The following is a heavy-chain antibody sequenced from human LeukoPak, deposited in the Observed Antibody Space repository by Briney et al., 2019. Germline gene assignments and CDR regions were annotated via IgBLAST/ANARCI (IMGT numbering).Heavy chain of an antibody. Sequence: PGGSLRLSCAASGFTFSSYSMNWVRQAPGKGLEWVSYISSSSTIYYADSVKGRFTISRDNAKNSLYLQMNSLRAEDTAVYYCARVELREFGPDYWGQGTLVTVSS. D-gene: IGHD1-7*01. CDR3: ARVELREFGPDY. V-gene: IGHV3-48*01. CDR1: GFTFSSYS. J-gene: IGHJ4*02. CDR2: ISSSSTI.